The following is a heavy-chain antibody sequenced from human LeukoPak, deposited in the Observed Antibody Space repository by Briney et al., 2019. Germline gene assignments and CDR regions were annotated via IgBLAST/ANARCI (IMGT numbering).Heavy chain of an antibody. J-gene: IGHJ3*02. CDR2: INWNGGST. Sequence: GGSLRLSCAASGFTFDDYGMSWVRQAPGKGLEWVSGINWNGGSTGYADSVKGRFTISRDNAKNSLYLQMNSLRAEDTALYYCAREKGGSYYSDAFDIWGQGTMVTVSS. D-gene: IGHD1-26*01. CDR1: GFTFDDYG. V-gene: IGHV3-20*04. CDR3: AREKGGSYYSDAFDI.